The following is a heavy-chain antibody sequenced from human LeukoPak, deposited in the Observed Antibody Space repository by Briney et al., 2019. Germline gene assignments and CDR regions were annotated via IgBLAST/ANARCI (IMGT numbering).Heavy chain of an antibody. CDR1: GFTFSSYS. D-gene: IGHD3-22*01. CDR3: ARVSGYPEYYFDY. V-gene: IGHV3-21*01. J-gene: IGHJ4*02. Sequence: GGSLRLSCAASGFTFSSYSMNWVRQAPGKGLEWVSSISSSSSYIYYADSVKGRFTISRDNAKNSLYLQMNSLRAEDTAVYYCARVSGYPEYYFDYWGQGTLVTVSS. CDR2: ISSSSSYI.